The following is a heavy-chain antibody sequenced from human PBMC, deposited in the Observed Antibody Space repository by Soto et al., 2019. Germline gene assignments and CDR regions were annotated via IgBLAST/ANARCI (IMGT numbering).Heavy chain of an antibody. CDR2: IYYSGST. CDR1: GGSISSGDYY. J-gene: IGHJ6*02. CDR3: ARGTYGSGSYYRDYYGMDV. D-gene: IGHD3-10*01. V-gene: IGHV4-30-4*01. Sequence: SETLSLTCTVSGGSISSGDYYWSWIGQPPGKGLEWIGYIYYSGSTYYNPSLKSRVTISVDTSKNQFSLKLSSVTAADTAVYYCARGTYGSGSYYRDYYGMDVWGQGTTVTVSS.